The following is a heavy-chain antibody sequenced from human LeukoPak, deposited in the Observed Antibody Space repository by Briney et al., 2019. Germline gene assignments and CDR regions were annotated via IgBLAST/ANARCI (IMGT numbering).Heavy chain of an antibody. CDR1: GSTFDDYA. CDR2: ISWNSGSI. V-gene: IGHV3-9*03. J-gene: IGHJ3*02. Sequence: PGGSLRLSCAASGSTFDDYAMHWVRQAPGKGLEWVSGISWNSGSIGYADSVKGRFTISRDNAKNSLYLQMNSLRAEDMALYYCAASVTGDLGDAFDIWGQGTMVTVSS. CDR3: AASVTGDLGDAFDI. D-gene: IGHD7-27*01.